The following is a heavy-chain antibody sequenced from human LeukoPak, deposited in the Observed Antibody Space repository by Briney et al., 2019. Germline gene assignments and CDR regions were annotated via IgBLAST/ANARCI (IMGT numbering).Heavy chain of an antibody. J-gene: IGHJ4*02. D-gene: IGHD3-9*01. Sequence: PSETLSLTCTVSGGSISSYYWSWIRQPAGKGLEWIGRIYTSGSNNYNPSLKSRVTMSVDTSKNQFSLKLSSVTAADTAVYYCARGPLRYFDWRPQYFDYWGQGTLVTVSS. CDR1: GGSISSYY. CDR2: IYTSGSN. CDR3: ARGPLRYFDWRPQYFDY. V-gene: IGHV4-4*07.